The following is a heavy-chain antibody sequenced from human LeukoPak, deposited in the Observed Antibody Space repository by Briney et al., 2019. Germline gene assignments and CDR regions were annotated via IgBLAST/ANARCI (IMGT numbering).Heavy chain of an antibody. D-gene: IGHD1-14*01. CDR2: IYYSGST. CDR3: ARDRGNHFDY. J-gene: IGHJ4*02. Sequence: LETLSLTCTVSGGSISSYYWSWIRQPPGKGLEWIGYIYYSGSTNYNPSLKSRVTISVDTSKNQFSLKLSSATAADTAVYYCARDRGNHFDYWGQGTLVTVSS. V-gene: IGHV4-59*01. CDR1: GGSISSYY.